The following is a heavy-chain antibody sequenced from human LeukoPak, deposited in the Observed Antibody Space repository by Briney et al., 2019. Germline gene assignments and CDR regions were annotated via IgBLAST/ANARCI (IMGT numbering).Heavy chain of an antibody. D-gene: IGHD3-22*01. CDR2: ISGSGGST. J-gene: IGHJ4*02. CDR3: ARAYYDSSGYYYVYFDY. CDR1: GFTFSSYA. Sequence: GGSLRLSCAASGFTFSSYAMSWVRQAPGKGLEWVSAISGSGGSTYYADSVKGRFTISRDNSKNTLYLQMNSLRADDTAVYYCARAYYDSSGYYYVYFDYWGRGTLVTVSS. V-gene: IGHV3-23*01.